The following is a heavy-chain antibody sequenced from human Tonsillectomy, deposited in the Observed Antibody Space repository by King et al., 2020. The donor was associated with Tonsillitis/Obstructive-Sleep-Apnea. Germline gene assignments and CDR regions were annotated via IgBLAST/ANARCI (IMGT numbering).Heavy chain of an antibody. V-gene: IGHV4-59*11. CDR2: IYDSGST. Sequence: VQLQESGPGLVKPSETLSITCTVSGGSISSHYWSWIRQPPGKGLEWIGYIYDSGSTKYNPSLKSRVNISVDTSKNQFYLKLSSVTASDTAVYYCARVYCSGGSCCDDSFDIWGQGTMVTVSS. D-gene: IGHD2-15*01. CDR1: GGSISSHY. J-gene: IGHJ3*02. CDR3: ARVYCSGGSCCDDSFDI.